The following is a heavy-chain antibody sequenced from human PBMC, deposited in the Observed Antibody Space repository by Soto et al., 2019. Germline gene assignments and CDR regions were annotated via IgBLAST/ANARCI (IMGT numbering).Heavy chain of an antibody. CDR1: GFTFSSYS. Sequence: EVQLVESGAGLVKPGGSLRLSWAASGFTFSSYSMNWVRQAPGKGLEWVSSISSSSSYIYYPDSVKGRFTISRDNAKNSRSLQMNSLRAEDTAVYYCARAKAVARTVGYYYYYGMDVWGQVTTVTVSS. V-gene: IGHV3-21*01. CDR2: ISSSSSYI. CDR3: ARAKAVARTVGYYYYYGMDV. J-gene: IGHJ6*02. D-gene: IGHD6-19*01.